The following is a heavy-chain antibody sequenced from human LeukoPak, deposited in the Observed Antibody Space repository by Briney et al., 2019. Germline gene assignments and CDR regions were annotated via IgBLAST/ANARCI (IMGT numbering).Heavy chain of an antibody. Sequence: ASVKVSCKASGYTFTSYTMHWVRQAPGQRLEWMGWINVGNGDTKYSPKFHDRVTIIKDTSASTTYMELSSLRSEDTAVYYCAREDWASRNWFDPWGQGTLVIVSS. CDR3: AREDWASRNWFDP. V-gene: IGHV1-3*01. CDR1: GYTFTSYT. D-gene: IGHD2-21*01. J-gene: IGHJ5*02. CDR2: INVGNGDT.